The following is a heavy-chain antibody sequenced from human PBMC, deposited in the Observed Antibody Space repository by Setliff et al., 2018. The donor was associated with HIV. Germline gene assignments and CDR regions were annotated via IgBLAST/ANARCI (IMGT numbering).Heavy chain of an antibody. CDR3: ASGKGVRGVIIRGGLDV. Sequence: ASVKVSCKTSGHPFSNYDIIWVRRATGQGLEWMGWMNPNSGATGYAQKFKDRFIMTRDTSISTAYMELSSLTSEDPAVYYCASGKGVRGVIIRGGLDVWGKGTTVTVSS. CDR2: MNPNSGAT. D-gene: IGHD3-10*01. CDR1: GHPFSNYD. J-gene: IGHJ6*04. V-gene: IGHV1-8*01.